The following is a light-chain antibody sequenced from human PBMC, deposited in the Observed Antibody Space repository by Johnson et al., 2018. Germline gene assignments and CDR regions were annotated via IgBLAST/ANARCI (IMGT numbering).Light chain of an antibody. CDR3: GTGDSSLSAGNF. CDR2: ENN. Sequence: QSVLTQPPSVSAAPGQKVTISCSGSSSNIGNNYVSWYQQLPGTAPKLLIYENNKRPSGIPDRFSGSKSGTSATLGITGLQTGDEADYYCGTGDSSLSAGNFFGTGTKVTVL. CDR1: SSNIGNNY. V-gene: IGLV1-51*02. J-gene: IGLJ1*01.